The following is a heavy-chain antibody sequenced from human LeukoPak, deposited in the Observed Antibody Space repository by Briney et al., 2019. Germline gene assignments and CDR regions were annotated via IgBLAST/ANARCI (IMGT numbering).Heavy chain of an antibody. V-gene: IGHV1-18*01. CDR2: ISAYNGNT. J-gene: IGHJ4*02. Sequence: RASVKVSCKASGYSFTSYGISWVRQAPGQGLEWMAWISAYNGNTNYAQNLQGRVTMTTDTSTSTAYMELRSLRSDDTAVYYCARHSSGWSFYFDYWGQGTLVTVSS. CDR3: ARHSSGWSFYFDY. CDR1: GYSFTSYG. D-gene: IGHD6-19*01.